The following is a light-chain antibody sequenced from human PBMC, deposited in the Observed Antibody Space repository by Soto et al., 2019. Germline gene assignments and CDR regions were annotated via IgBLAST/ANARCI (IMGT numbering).Light chain of an antibody. Sequence: QSALTQPPSTSGTPGQRGTISCSGSSANIGGNTVTWYQQLPGAAPKLLIFSNSLRPSGSPDRFAGSKSGTSASLGVSGIQSEDEAYYYCSSWDDILNGSVFGAGTKVTAL. CDR2: SNS. CDR3: SSWDDILNGSV. J-gene: IGLJ1*01. CDR1: SANIGGNT. V-gene: IGLV1-44*01.